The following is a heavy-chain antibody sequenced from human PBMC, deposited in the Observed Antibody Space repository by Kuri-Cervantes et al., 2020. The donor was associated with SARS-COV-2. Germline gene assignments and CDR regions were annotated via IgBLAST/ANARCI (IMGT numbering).Heavy chain of an antibody. CDR1: GFTFSDYY. D-gene: IGHD3-10*01. Sequence: GESLKISCAASGFTFSDYYMSWIRQAPGKGLEWVSYISSSGSTIYYADSVKGRFTISRDNAKNSLYLQMNSLRAEDTAVYYCARGWFGRHLPPHSAFDIWGQGTMVTVSS. CDR3: ARGWFGRHLPPHSAFDI. J-gene: IGHJ3*02. CDR2: ISSSGSTI. V-gene: IGHV3-11*04.